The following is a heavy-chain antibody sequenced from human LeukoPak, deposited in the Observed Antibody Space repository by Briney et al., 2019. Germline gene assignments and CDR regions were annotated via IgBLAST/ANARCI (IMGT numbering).Heavy chain of an antibody. Sequence: GASVKVSCKASGYTFTSYGISWVRQPPGQGLEWMGWISAYNGNTNYAQKLQGRVTMTTDTSTSTAYMDLGSLRSDDTAVYYCARSETGYCSSISCSGMDYWGQGTLVTVSS. CDR3: ARSETGYCSSISCSGMDY. CDR1: GYTFTSYG. J-gene: IGHJ4*02. V-gene: IGHV1-18*01. D-gene: IGHD2-2*01. CDR2: ISAYNGNT.